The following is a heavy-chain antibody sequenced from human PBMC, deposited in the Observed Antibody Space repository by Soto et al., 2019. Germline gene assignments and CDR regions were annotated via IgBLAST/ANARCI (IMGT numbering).Heavy chain of an antibody. CDR1: GVSSSSGDNY. V-gene: IGHV4-30-4*01. J-gene: IGHJ4*02. CDR3: ARAPYDSSGYSHFDY. D-gene: IGHD3-22*01. CDR2: IYYSGST. Sequence: TLSLTCTVSGVSSSSGDNYWSWIRQPPGKGLEWIGYIYYSGSTYYNPSLKSRVTISVDTSKNQFSLKLSSVTAADTAVYYCARAPYDSSGYSHFDYWGQGTLVTVSS.